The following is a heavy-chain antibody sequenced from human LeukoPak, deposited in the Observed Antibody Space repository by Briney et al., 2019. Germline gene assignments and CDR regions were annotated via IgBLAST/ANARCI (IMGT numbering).Heavy chain of an antibody. V-gene: IGHV3-30*02. CDR2: IRYDGTNK. CDR3: AKTIVAVTATAAPFDVFEI. Sequence: GGSLRLSCAASGFSISSYGMHWVRQAPGKGLEWVSFIRYDGTNKYYVDSVKGRFTISRDNSKNTLYLHMNSLRAEDTAVYFCAKTIVAVTATAAPFDVFEIWGQGTMVTVSS. CDR1: GFSISSYG. D-gene: IGHD2-21*02. J-gene: IGHJ3*02.